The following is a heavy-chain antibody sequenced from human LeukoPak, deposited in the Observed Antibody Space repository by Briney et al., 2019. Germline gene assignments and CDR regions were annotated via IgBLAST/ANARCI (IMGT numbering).Heavy chain of an antibody. D-gene: IGHD2-21*02. CDR3: AKADIVVVTAIPEYFQH. CDR2: ISGSGGTT. Sequence: PGGSLRLSCAASGFTVSSNYMSWVRQAPGKGLEWVSVISGSGGTTYYADSVKGRFTISRDNSKNTLYLQMNSLRAEDTAVYYCAKADIVVVTAIPEYFQHWGQGTLVTVSS. V-gene: IGHV3-23*01. CDR1: GFTVSSNY. J-gene: IGHJ1*01.